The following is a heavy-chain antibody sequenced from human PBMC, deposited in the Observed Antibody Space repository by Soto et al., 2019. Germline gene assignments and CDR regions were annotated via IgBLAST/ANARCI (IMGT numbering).Heavy chain of an antibody. Sequence: ASVKVSCKASGGTFSSYAISWVRQAPGQGLEWMGGIIPVFGTANYAQKFQGRVTITADESTSTAYMELSSLRSEDTAVYYCARVVEQQLSSYYFDYWGQGTLVTVSS. D-gene: IGHD6-13*01. J-gene: IGHJ4*02. CDR1: GGTFSSYA. CDR2: IIPVFGTA. CDR3: ARVVEQQLSSYYFDY. V-gene: IGHV1-69*13.